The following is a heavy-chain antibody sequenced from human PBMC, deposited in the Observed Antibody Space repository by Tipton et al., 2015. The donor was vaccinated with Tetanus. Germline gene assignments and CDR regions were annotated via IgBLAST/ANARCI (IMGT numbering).Heavy chain of an antibody. J-gene: IGHJ4*02. V-gene: IGHV4-34*01. CDR2: IHPSGST. CDR3: ARGVDRAKAGTD. Sequence: TLSLTCTIYGGSFSGYYWSWIRQPPGRGLEWIGEIHPSGSTYYNPSFTSRIILSQDTSKNQFSLKLNSVTAADTAVYYCARGVDRAKAGTDWGQGTLVTVSS. CDR1: GGSFSGYY. D-gene: IGHD5-18*01.